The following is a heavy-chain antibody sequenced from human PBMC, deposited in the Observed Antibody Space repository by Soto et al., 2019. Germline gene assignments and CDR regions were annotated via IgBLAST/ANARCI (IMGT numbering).Heavy chain of an antibody. CDR1: GFTFSSYS. Sequence: GGSLRLSCAAYGFTFSSYSMNWVRQAPGKGLEWVSYISSSSSTIYYADSVKGRFTISRDNAKNSLYLQMNSLRDEDTAVYYCARAPPPDSSGYYYFDYWGQGTLVTVSS. CDR3: ARAPPPDSSGYYYFDY. V-gene: IGHV3-48*02. J-gene: IGHJ4*02. D-gene: IGHD3-22*01. CDR2: ISSSSSTI.